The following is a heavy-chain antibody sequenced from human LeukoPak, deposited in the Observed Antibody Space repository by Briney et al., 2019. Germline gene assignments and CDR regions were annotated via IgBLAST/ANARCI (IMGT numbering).Heavy chain of an antibody. CDR2: IHYTGTT. CDR3: ASTTSIAARRTFDY. Sequence: PSETLSLTCIVSGGSINNHYWTWIRQTPGKGLEWIGDIHYTGTTKYNPSLKSRVTISIDTSKNQFSLKLSSVTAADTAVYYCASTTSIAARRTFDYWGQGTLVTVSS. V-gene: IGHV4-59*08. CDR1: GGSINNHY. J-gene: IGHJ4*02. D-gene: IGHD6-6*01.